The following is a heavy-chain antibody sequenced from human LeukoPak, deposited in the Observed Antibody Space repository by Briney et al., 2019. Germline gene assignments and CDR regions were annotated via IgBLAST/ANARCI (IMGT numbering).Heavy chain of an antibody. CDR1: GGSISSGGYY. CDR3: ARVAKKFSSLHDFWSGSPYYFDY. V-gene: IGHV4-31*03. CDR2: IYHSGST. D-gene: IGHD3-3*01. Sequence: SETLSLTCTVSGGSISSGGYYWSWIRQHPGKGLEWIGYIYHSGSTYYNPSLKSRVIISVDTSKNQFSLKLSSVTAADTAVYYCARVAKKFSSLHDFWSGSPYYFDYWGQGTLVTVSS. J-gene: IGHJ4*02.